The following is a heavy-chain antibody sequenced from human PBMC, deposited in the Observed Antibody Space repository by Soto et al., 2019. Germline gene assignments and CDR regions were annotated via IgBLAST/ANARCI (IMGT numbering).Heavy chain of an antibody. V-gene: IGHV3-23*01. CDR3: AAPRDEYGSGISWFTYGMDV. J-gene: IGHJ6*02. CDR1: GFTFSDYA. CDR2: LNGAGGST. D-gene: IGHD3-10*01. Sequence: GGSLRLSCLASGFTFSDYAMTWVRHVPGRGLEWVSSLNGAGGSTYYADSVRGRFTISRDNSQNTLFLQMNRLTVDDTAIYYCAAPRDEYGSGISWFTYGMDVWGRGTTVTVSS.